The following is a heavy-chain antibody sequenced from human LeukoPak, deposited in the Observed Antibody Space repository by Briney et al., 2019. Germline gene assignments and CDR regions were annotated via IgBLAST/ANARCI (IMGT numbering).Heavy chain of an antibody. V-gene: IGHV3-53*01. CDR2: TYSDST. D-gene: IGHD3-9*01. J-gene: IGHJ6*02. Sequence: GGSLRLSCAASRFTVRVNYMSWVRQAPGRGLEWVSVTYSDSTDYADSVKGRFTISRDNSKNTLYLQMNSLRAEDTAVYYCARDLNVWGQGTTVTVSS. CDR3: ARDLNV. CDR1: RFTVRVNY.